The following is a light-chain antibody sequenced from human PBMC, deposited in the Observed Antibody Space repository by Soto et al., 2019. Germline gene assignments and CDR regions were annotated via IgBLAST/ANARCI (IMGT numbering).Light chain of an antibody. CDR1: QSISSY. CDR3: QQSYSTPRT. Sequence: DIQMTQSPSSLSASVGDRVTITCRASQSISSYLNCYQQKPGKAPKLLIYAASSLQSGVPSRFSGSGSGTDFTLTISSLQPEDFATYYCQQSYSTPRTF. J-gene: IGKJ1*01. CDR2: AAS. V-gene: IGKV1-39*01.